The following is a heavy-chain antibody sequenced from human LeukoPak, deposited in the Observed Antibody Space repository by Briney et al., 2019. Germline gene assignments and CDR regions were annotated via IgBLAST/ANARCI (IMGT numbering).Heavy chain of an antibody. D-gene: IGHD6-19*01. V-gene: IGHV1-18*01. J-gene: IGHJ4*02. Sequence: ASVKVSCKASGYTLTSYGISWVRQAPGQGLEWMGWISAYNGNTNYAQKLQGRVTMTTDTSTSTAYMELRSLRSDDTAVYYCARDVTIAVAGAIDYWGQGTLVTVSS. CDR2: ISAYNGNT. CDR3: ARDVTIAVAGAIDY. CDR1: GYTLTSYG.